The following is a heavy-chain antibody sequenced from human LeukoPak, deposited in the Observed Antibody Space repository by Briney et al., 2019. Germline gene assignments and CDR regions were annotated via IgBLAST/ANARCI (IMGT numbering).Heavy chain of an antibody. D-gene: IGHD3-22*01. CDR3: ARLGGDSSGYYALQAFDI. V-gene: IGHV4-39*01. CDR2: IYYSGST. CDR1: GGSISSGSYY. J-gene: IGHJ3*02. Sequence: SQTLSLTCTVSGGSISSGSYYWGWIRQPPGKGLEWFGSIYYSGSTYYNPSLKSRVTISVDTSKNQFSLKLSSVTAADTAVYYCARLGGDSSGYYALQAFDIWGQGTMDTVSS.